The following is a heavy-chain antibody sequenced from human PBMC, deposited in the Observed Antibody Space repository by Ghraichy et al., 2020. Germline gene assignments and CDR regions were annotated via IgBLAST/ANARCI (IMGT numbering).Heavy chain of an antibody. Sequence: SETLSLTCAVYGGSFSGYYWSWIRQPPGKGLEWIGEINHSGSTNYNPSLKSRVTISVDTSKNQFSLKLSSVTAADTAVYYCARTPKYYGSGSYLKPPLDYWGQGTLVTVSS. CDR3: ARTPKYYGSGSYLKPPLDY. D-gene: IGHD3-10*01. CDR2: INHSGST. J-gene: IGHJ4*02. CDR1: GGSFSGYY. V-gene: IGHV4-34*01.